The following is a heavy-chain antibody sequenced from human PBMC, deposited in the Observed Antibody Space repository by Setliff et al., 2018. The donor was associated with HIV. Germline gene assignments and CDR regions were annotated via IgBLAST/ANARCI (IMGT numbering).Heavy chain of an antibody. Sequence: SETLSLTCTVSGGSISSHYWSWVRQTPGKGLEWIGSISYSGSTNHNPSLKSRVTISIDTSKNQFSLKLTSVTAADTAIYYCARLSATTGWPPSYFDSWGQGALVTVSS. D-gene: IGHD6-19*01. CDR1: GGSISSHY. CDR2: ISYSGST. V-gene: IGHV4-59*11. CDR3: ARLSATTGWPPSYFDS. J-gene: IGHJ4*02.